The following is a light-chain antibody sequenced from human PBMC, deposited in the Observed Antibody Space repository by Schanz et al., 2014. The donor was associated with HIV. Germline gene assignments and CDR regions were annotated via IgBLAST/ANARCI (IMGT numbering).Light chain of an antibody. CDR1: QSISNN. Sequence: EILLTQSPATLYVSPGEGATLSCRASQSISNNLAWYQHKPGQAPRLLIYGAFTRATGIPVRFSGRGSGTEFTLTISGLQSEDFALYYCQQYSDWPPSTFGQGTKVEIK. CDR3: QQYSDWPPST. CDR2: GAF. J-gene: IGKJ2*01. V-gene: IGKV3-15*01.